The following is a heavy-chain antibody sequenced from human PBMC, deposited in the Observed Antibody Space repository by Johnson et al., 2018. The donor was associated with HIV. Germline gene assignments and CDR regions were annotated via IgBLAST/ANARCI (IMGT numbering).Heavy chain of an antibody. V-gene: IGHV3-7*05. CDR3: ARQQQLTHDAFDI. J-gene: IGHJ3*02. CDR2: IKQDGSEK. Sequence: VQLVESGGGLVQPGGSLRLSCAASGFTFTNFWMSWVRQAPGKGLEWVADIKQDGSEKYYLDPVKGRFTISRDNARKSLYLQMNSLRAEDTALYYCARQQQLTHDAFDIWGQGTMVTVSS. D-gene: IGHD6-13*01. CDR1: GFTFTNFW.